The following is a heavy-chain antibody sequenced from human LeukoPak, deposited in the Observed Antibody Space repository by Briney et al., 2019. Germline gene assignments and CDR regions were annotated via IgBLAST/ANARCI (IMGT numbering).Heavy chain of an antibody. D-gene: IGHD2-8*01. CDR1: GFTFSSYS. J-gene: IGHJ6*02. V-gene: IGHV3-21*01. CDR2: ISSSSSYI. Sequence: GGSLRLSCAASGFTFSSYSMNWVRQAPGKGLEWVSSISSSSSYIYYADSVKGRFTISRDNAKNSLYLQMNSLRAEDTAVYYCARDQTHCTNGVCYPYYYYGMDAWGQGTTVTVSS. CDR3: ARDQTHCTNGVCYPYYYYGMDA.